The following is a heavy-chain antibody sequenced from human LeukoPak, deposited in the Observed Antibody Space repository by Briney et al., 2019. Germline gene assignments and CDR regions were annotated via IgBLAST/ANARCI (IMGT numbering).Heavy chain of an antibody. CDR2: INPNGGST. CDR3: ARDSYYDSSGSVDY. D-gene: IGHD3-22*01. CDR1: GYTFTSHY. Sequence: GASVKVSCKASGYTFTSHYMHWVRQAPGQGLEWMGRINPNGGSTTYAQRFQGRVTMTRDTSTSTVYMELSSLRSEDTAVYFCARDSYYDSSGSVDYWGQGTLVTVSS. V-gene: IGHV1-46*01. J-gene: IGHJ4*02.